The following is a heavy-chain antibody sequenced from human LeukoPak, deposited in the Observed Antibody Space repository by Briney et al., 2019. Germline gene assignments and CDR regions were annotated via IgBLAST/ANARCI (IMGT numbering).Heavy chain of an antibody. J-gene: IGHJ4*02. V-gene: IGHV3-30*02. CDR1: GFTFSSYW. CDR3: AKDSPKYSSSPGHFDY. Sequence: GGSLRFSCAASGFTFSSYWMHWVRQAPGKGLEWVAFIRYDGSNKYYADSVKGRFTISRDNSKNTLYLQMNSLRAEDTAVYYCAKDSPKYSSSPGHFDYWGQGTLVTVSS. CDR2: IRYDGSNK. D-gene: IGHD6-6*01.